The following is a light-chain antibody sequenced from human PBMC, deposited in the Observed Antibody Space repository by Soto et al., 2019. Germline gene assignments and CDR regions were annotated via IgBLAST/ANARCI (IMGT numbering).Light chain of an antibody. Sequence: QSALTQPPSASGSPGQSVTISCTGTSSDVGGYNYVSWYQQHPGKAPKLMIYEVSKRPSGVPDRFSGSKSGNTASLTVSGLQADDEADYYGSSYAGSLGVVFGGGTKLTVL. CDR3: SSYAGSLGVV. V-gene: IGLV2-8*01. CDR1: SSDVGGYNY. J-gene: IGLJ2*01. CDR2: EVS.